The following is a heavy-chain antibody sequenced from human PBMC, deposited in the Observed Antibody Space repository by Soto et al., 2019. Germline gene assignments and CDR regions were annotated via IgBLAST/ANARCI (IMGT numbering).Heavy chain of an antibody. V-gene: IGHV3-23*01. J-gene: IGHJ4*02. Sequence: MRCVRQAPRKKLQWVSAIRDTGGYTYYADSVKGRFTISRDNSKNTLYLQMNSLRAEDTAVYYCAKDLRYYFDYWGQGTLVTVSS. CDR2: IRDTGGYT. CDR3: AKDLRYYFDY.